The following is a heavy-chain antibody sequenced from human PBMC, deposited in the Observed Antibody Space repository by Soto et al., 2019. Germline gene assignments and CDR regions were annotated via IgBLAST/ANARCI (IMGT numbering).Heavy chain of an antibody. CDR3: ARGTGIVVVPAEDAFDI. CDR1: GGSISSGGYS. V-gene: IGHV4-30-2*01. CDR2: IYHSGST. D-gene: IGHD2-2*01. Sequence: QLQLQESGSGLVKPSQTRSLTCAVSGGSISSGGYSWSWIRQPPGKGLEWIGYIYHSGSTYYNPSLKSRVTISVDRSKNQFSLKLRSVTAADTAVYYCARGTGIVVVPAEDAFDIWGQGTMVTVSS. J-gene: IGHJ3*02.